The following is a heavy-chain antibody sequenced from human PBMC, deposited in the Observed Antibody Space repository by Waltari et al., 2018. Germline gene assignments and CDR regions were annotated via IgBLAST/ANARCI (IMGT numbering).Heavy chain of an antibody. CDR1: GFNFISYA. CDR3: ARHLYSIDYLELAK. V-gene: IGHV3-23*01. CDR2: ISDIGVIT. D-gene: IGHD3-22*01. Sequence: EEHLLESGGGLAQPGGSLRLSCTASGFNFISYAMSWVRQAPGKGLELVSGISDIGVITKYADSVKGRFTVSRDNSKNTVFLHLNSLRAEDTAIYYCARHLYSIDYLELAKWGQGTLVTVSS. J-gene: IGHJ4*02.